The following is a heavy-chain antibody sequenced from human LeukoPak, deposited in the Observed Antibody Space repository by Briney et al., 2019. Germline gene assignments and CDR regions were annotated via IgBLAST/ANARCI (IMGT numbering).Heavy chain of an antibody. Sequence: GASVKVSCKASGYTFINYGITWVRQAPGQGLEWMGWISAYNSAYNGNTHYAQKLQGRVTMTTDTSTNTGYMELRSLTSDDTAVYYCARILVALYGLDVWGRGTTVIVSS. CDR2: ISAYNSAYNGNT. CDR1: GYTFINYG. CDR3: ARILVALYGLDV. J-gene: IGHJ6*02. D-gene: IGHD3-3*01. V-gene: IGHV1-18*01.